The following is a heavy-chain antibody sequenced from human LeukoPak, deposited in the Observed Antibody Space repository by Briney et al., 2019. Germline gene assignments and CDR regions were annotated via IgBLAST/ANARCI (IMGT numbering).Heavy chain of an antibody. V-gene: IGHV1-69*04. J-gene: IGHJ3*02. CDR1: GGTFSSYA. D-gene: IGHD2-21*02. Sequence: AASVKVSCKASGGTFSSYAISWVRQAPGQGLEWMGRIIPILGIANYAQKFHGRVTITADKSTSTAYMELSSLRSEDTAVYYCATRRHIVVVTAIGDAFDIWGQGTMVTVSS. CDR3: ATRRHIVVVTAIGDAFDI. CDR2: IIPILGIA.